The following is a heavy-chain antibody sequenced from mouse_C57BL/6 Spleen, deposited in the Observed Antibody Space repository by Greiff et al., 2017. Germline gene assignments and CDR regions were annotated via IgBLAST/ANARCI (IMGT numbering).Heavy chain of an antibody. CDR3: ARGGPHAMDY. V-gene: IGHV3-6*01. Sequence: EVQLKESGPGLVKPSQSLSLTCSVTGYSITSGYYWNWIRQFPGNKLEWMGYISYDGSNNYNPSLKNRISITRDTSKNQFFLKLNSVTTEDTATYYCARGGPHAMDYWGQGTSVTVSS. D-gene: IGHD3-3*01. J-gene: IGHJ4*01. CDR1: GYSITSGYY. CDR2: ISYDGSN.